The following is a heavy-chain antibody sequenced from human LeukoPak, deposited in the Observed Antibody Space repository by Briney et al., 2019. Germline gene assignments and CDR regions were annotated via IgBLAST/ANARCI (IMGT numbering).Heavy chain of an antibody. CDR2: ICSGGST. Sequence: GGSLRLSCAASGFTFSSNYMSWVRQAPGKGLEWVSVICSGGSTYYSDSVTGRFTISRDNSKSTLYIQMNSLRAEDTAVYYCARAKPKNMVRGLIMRRESRYYFDYWGQGTLVTVSS. J-gene: IGHJ4*02. CDR1: GFTFSSNY. V-gene: IGHV3-53*01. CDR3: ARAKPKNMVRGLIMRRESRYYFDY. D-gene: IGHD3-10*01.